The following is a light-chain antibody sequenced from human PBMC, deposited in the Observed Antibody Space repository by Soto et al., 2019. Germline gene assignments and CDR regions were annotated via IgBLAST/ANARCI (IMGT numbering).Light chain of an antibody. J-gene: IGKJ5*01. V-gene: IGKV3-20*01. CDR1: QSVSSSY. CDR2: GAS. Sequence: EIVLTQSPGTLSLSPGERATLPCRASQSVSSSYLAWYQQKPGQAPRLLIYGASSRATGIPDRFSGSGSGTDFTLTISRLEPEDFAVYYCQQYGNSPLVTFGQGTRLEIK. CDR3: QQYGNSPLVT.